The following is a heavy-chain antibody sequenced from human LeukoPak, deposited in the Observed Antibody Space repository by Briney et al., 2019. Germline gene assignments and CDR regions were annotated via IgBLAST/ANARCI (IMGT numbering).Heavy chain of an antibody. V-gene: IGHV4-34*01. Sequence: SETLSLTCAVYGGSFSGYYWSWIRQPPGKGLEWIGEINHSGSTNYNPSLKSRVTISVDTSKNQFSLKLSSVTAADTAVYYCARPFRRNWYFDLWGRGTLVTVSS. J-gene: IGHJ2*01. CDR3: ARPFRRNWYFDL. CDR2: INHSGST. CDR1: GGSFSGYY. D-gene: IGHD2-21*01.